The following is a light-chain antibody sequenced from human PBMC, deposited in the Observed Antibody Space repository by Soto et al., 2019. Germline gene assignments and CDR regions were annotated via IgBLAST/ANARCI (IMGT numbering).Light chain of an antibody. Sequence: EVVLTQSPATLSVSPGERATLSCRASQSVSDNLAWYQQKAGQAPRLLIYGASTRATVIPARFSGSGSGTDFTLTFSSRQSEDFAVYYCQQSNNWPYTFGHWTKLDIK. V-gene: IGKV3-15*01. J-gene: IGKJ2*01. CDR3: QQSNNWPYT. CDR1: QSVSDN. CDR2: GAS.